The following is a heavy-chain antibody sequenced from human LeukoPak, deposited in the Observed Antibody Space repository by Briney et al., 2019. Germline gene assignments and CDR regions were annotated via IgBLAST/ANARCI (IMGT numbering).Heavy chain of an antibody. D-gene: IGHD3-10*01. CDR1: GFTFSSYA. Sequence: PGGSLRLSCAAAGFTFSSYAMSWVRQAPGKGLEWVSAISGSGGSTYYADSVKGRFTISRDNSKNTLYLQMNSLRAEDTAVYYCAKDGNDYGSGSYYLRDYYYGMDVWGKGTTVTVSS. CDR3: AKDGNDYGSGSYYLRDYYYGMDV. J-gene: IGHJ6*04. V-gene: IGHV3-23*01. CDR2: ISGSGGST.